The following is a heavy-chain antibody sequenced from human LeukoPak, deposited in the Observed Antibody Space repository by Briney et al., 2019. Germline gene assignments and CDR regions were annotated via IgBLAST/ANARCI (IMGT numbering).Heavy chain of an antibody. CDR1: GYTFTSYD. CDR3: ARGEGLTVTTDAFDI. V-gene: IGHV1-8*03. Sequence: ASVKVSCKASGYTFTSYDINRVRQATGQGLEWIGWMNPNSGNTGYAQKFQGRVTITRNTSISTAYMELSSLRSEDTAVYYCARGEGLTVTTDAFDIWGQGTMVTVSS. J-gene: IGHJ3*02. D-gene: IGHD4-17*01. CDR2: MNPNSGNT.